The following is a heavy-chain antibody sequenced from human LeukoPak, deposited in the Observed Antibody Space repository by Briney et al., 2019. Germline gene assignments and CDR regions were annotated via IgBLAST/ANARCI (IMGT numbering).Heavy chain of an antibody. V-gene: IGHV4-59*01. J-gene: IGHJ6*03. CDR2: TYYSGST. CDR1: GASISSYY. Sequence: SETLSLTCTVSGASISSYYWSWIRQPPGKGLEWIGYTYYSGSTNYNPSLKSRVTVSVDTSKNQFSLKLSSVTAADTAVYYCARNVRYYYYMDVWGKGTTVTVSS. CDR3: ARNVRYYYYMDV. D-gene: IGHD3-16*01.